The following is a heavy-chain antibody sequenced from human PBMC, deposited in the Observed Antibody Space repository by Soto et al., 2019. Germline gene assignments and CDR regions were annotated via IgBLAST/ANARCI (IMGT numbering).Heavy chain of an antibody. CDR3: ARGFGSSWTFDY. CDR1: GGSISSSSYY. Sequence: SETLSLTCTVSGGSISSSSYYWSWIRQPPGKGLEWIGEINHSGSTNYNPSLKSRVTISVDTSKNQFSLKLSSVTAADTAVYYCARGFGSSWTFDYWGQGTLVTVSS. CDR2: INHSGST. J-gene: IGHJ4*02. V-gene: IGHV4-39*07. D-gene: IGHD6-13*01.